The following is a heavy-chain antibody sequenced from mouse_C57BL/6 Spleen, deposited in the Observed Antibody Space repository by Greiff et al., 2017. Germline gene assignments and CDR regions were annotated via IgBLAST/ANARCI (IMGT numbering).Heavy chain of an antibody. J-gene: IGHJ2*01. V-gene: IGHV5-4*01. Sequence: EVQRVESGGGLVKPGGSLKLSCAASGFTFSSYAMSWVRQTPEKRLEWVATISDGGSYTYYPDNVKGRFTISRDNAKNNLYLQMRHLKSEDTAMYYCARSDAHFDYWGQGTTLTVSS. CDR1: GFTFSSYA. CDR2: ISDGGSYT. CDR3: ARSDAHFDY.